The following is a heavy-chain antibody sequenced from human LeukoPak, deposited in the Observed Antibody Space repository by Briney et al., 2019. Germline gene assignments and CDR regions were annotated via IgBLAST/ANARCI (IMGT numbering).Heavy chain of an antibody. CDR1: GYTFTGYY. CDR2: INPNSGGT. D-gene: IGHD1-26*01. J-gene: IGHJ4*02. CDR3: ARDQGYSGSYLDY. Sequence: ASVKVSCKASGYTFTGYYMHWVRQAPGQGLEWMGWINPNSGGTNYAQKFQGRVTMTTDTSTSTAYMELRSLRSDDTAVYYCARDQGYSGSYLDYWGQGTLVTVSS. V-gene: IGHV1-2*02.